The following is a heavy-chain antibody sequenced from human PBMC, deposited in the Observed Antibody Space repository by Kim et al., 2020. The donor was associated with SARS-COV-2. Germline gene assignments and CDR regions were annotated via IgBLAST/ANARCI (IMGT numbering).Heavy chain of an antibody. D-gene: IGHD3-10*01. CDR2: IYYSGST. J-gene: IGHJ4*02. Sequence: SETLSLTCTVSGGSINNYYWSWIRQPPGKGLEWIGYIYYSGSTNYNPSLKSRLTISLDTSKNQFSLKLSSVTAADTAVYYCARYGSGSYPFDYWGQGTLVTVSS. CDR3: ARYGSGSYPFDY. CDR1: GGSINNYY. V-gene: IGHV4-59*01.